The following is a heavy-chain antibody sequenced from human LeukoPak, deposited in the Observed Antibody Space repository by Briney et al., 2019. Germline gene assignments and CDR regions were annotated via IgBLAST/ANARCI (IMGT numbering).Heavy chain of an antibody. Sequence: PGGSLRLSCAASGFTFSSYAMSWVRQAPGKGLEWVSAISGSGGGTYYADSVKGRFTISRDNSKNTLYLQMNSLRAEDTAVYYCAKDLSGGRYYFDYWGQGTLVTVSS. CDR3: AKDLSGGRYYFDY. D-gene: IGHD3-16*01. V-gene: IGHV3-23*01. J-gene: IGHJ4*02. CDR2: ISGSGGGT. CDR1: GFTFSSYA.